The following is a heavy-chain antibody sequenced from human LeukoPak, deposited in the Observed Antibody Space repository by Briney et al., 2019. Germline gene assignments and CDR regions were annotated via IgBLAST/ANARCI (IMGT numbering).Heavy chain of an antibody. CDR3: AKDRTGSGSYFY. J-gene: IGHJ4*01. D-gene: IGHD3-10*01. CDR2: ISYDGSNK. Sequence: GGSLRLSCAASGFTFSSYGMHWVRQAPGKGLDWVAVISYDGSNKHYADSVKGRFTISRDNSKNTLYLQMNSLRAEDTAVYYCAKDRTGSGSYFYWGQGTLVTVSS. CDR1: GFTFSSYG. V-gene: IGHV3-30*18.